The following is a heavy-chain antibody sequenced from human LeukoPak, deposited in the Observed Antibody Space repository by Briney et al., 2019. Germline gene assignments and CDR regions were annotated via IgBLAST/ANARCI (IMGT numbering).Heavy chain of an antibody. CDR2: ISGSGNIT. V-gene: IGHV3-11*01. J-gene: IGHJ4*02. CDR3: ARVGSTVAAGILDY. D-gene: IGHD1-26*01. Sequence: GGSLRLSPVPSGFTFSDYYMTWVRKTPEKGLEWVSHISGSGNITYIADPVKGRFTLSRDNAKNSLFLQMNSLRVEDTGVQFCARVGSTVAAGILDYWGQGILVTVSS. CDR1: GFTFSDYY.